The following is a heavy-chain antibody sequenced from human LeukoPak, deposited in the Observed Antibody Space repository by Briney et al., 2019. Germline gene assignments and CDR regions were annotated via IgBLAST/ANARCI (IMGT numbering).Heavy chain of an antibody. CDR1: GGPIYSYY. CDR2: LYPGVST. V-gene: IGHV4-4*07. Sequence: SETLSLTCTVSGGPIYSYYWSWIRQTAGKGLEWIGRLYPGVSTDYNPSLKSRVTMSVDTSKKQFALKLSAVTAADTAVYYCASMKFYDSTVYSTSHYMDVWGKGTTVTVSS. D-gene: IGHD3-22*01. CDR3: ASMKFYDSTVYSTSHYMDV. J-gene: IGHJ6*03.